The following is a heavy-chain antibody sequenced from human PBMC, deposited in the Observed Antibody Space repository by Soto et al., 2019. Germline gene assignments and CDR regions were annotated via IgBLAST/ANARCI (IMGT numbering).Heavy chain of an antibody. Sequence: EVQLVESGGGLVQPGGSLRLSCAASGFTFSDHYMDWVRQAPGKGLEWVGRSRNKANSYTTEYAASVKGRFTISRDESENSVHLQMNSLKTEDTAVYYCASSVHVNASDIWGQGTMVTVSS. D-gene: IGHD6-6*01. V-gene: IGHV3-72*01. CDR1: GFTFSDHY. J-gene: IGHJ3*02. CDR3: ASSVHVNASDI. CDR2: SRNKANSYTT.